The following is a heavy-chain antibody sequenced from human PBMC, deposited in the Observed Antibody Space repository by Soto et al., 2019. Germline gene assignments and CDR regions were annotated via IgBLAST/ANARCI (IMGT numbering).Heavy chain of an antibody. CDR1: GFSFSSYA. CDR2: ISGSGGST. Sequence: GGSLRLYCAASGFSFSSYAMSWVRHAPGKGLAWVSGISGSGGSTSYADSVKRRFSISRDNSKNTLYLQMNSLRAEDTAVYYCAKGGRYCSSTSCYGMDVWGQGTTVTVSS. J-gene: IGHJ6*02. CDR3: AKGGRYCSSTSCYGMDV. V-gene: IGHV3-23*01. D-gene: IGHD2-2*01.